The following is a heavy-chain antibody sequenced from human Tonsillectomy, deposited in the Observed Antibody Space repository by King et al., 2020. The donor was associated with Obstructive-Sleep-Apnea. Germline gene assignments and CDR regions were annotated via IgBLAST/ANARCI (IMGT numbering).Heavy chain of an antibody. CDR3: ARGHDYGDYDNWFDP. CDR2: IYHSGST. J-gene: IGHJ5*02. D-gene: IGHD4-17*01. Sequence: QLQESGPGLVKPSGTLSLTCAVSGCSISSSKWWSWVRQPPGKGLEWIGEIYHSGSTNYNPSLKSRVTISLDKSKNQFSLKLSSVTAADTAVYYCARGHDYGDYDNWFDPWGQGTLVTVSS. V-gene: IGHV4-4*02. CDR1: GCSISSSKW.